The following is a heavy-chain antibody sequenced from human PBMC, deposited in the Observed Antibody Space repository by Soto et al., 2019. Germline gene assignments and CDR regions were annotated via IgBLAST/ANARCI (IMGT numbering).Heavy chain of an antibody. J-gene: IGHJ4*02. V-gene: IGHV1-3*01. CDR2: INGGNGDT. CDR1: GYTFTGYA. CDR3: ARGYCSSTSCQYYFDF. D-gene: IGHD2-2*01. Sequence: ASVKVSCKASGYTFTGYAIHWVRQAPGKRLEWMGWINGGNGDTKYSQKFQGRVTITRDTSARTVYMDLTSQGSEDTAVYHCARGYCSSTSCQYYFDFWGQGTPVTVCS.